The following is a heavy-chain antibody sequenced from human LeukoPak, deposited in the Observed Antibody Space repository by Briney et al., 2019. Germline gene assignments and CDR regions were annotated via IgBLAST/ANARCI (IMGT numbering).Heavy chain of an antibody. CDR2: ISYDGSNK. V-gene: IGHV3-30*04. Sequence: PGGSLRLSCAASGFTFSSYEMNWVRQAPGKGLEWVAVISYDGSNKYYADSVKGRFTISRDNSKNTLYLQMNSLRAEDTAVYYCAREGRAAAIFDYWGQGTLVTVSS. J-gene: IGHJ4*02. CDR3: AREGRAAAIFDY. D-gene: IGHD6-13*01. CDR1: GFTFSSYE.